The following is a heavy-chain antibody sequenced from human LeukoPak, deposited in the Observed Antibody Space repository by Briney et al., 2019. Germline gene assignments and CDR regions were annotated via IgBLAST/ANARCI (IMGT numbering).Heavy chain of an antibody. D-gene: IGHD2/OR15-2a*01. CDR1: GASVGDYY. CDR3: AVDNRDF. J-gene: IGHJ4*02. CDR2: IYTSGNT. Sequence: AETLSLTCTVSGASVGDYYWSWIRQAAGKGLEWLGRIYTSGNTIYNPSLQSRVTISVDVSKNHFSLRLISMTAADTGIYYCAVDNRDFWGQGTLVTVSS. V-gene: IGHV4-4*07.